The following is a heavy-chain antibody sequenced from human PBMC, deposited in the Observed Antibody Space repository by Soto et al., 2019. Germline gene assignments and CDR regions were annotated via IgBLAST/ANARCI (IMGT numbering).Heavy chain of an antibody. V-gene: IGHV3-7*03. CDR2: IKQDGSEK. Sequence: GGSLRLSCAASGFTFSSYWMSWVRQAPGKGLEWVANIKQDGSEKYYVDSVKGRFTISRDNAKNSLYLQMNSLRAEDTAVYYCAKDLGYSSGWLDAFDIWGQGTMVTVSS. D-gene: IGHD6-19*01. CDR3: AKDLGYSSGWLDAFDI. J-gene: IGHJ3*02. CDR1: GFTFSSYW.